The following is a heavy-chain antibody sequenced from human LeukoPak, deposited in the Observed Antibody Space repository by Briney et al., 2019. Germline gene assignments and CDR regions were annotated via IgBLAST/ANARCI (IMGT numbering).Heavy chain of an antibody. CDR3: ARDSSGWYGHFDY. V-gene: IGHV3-30-3*01. J-gene: IGHJ4*02. CDR1: GFTFSSYA. D-gene: IGHD6-19*01. CDR2: ISYDGSNK. Sequence: PGRSLRLSCADSGFTFSSYAMHWVRQAPGKGLEWVAVISYDGSNKYYADSVKGRFTISRDNSKNTLYLQMNSLRAEDTAVYYCARDSSGWYGHFDYWGQGTLVTVSS.